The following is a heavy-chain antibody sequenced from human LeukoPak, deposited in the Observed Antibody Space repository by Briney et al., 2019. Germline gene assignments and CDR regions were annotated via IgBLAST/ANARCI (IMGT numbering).Heavy chain of an antibody. V-gene: IGHV4-4*07. CDR1: GGSISSYY. CDR2: IYTSGNT. CDR3: ARDRPGGYIDY. Sequence: PSETLSLTCTVSGGSISSYYWSWIRQPAGKGLEWIGRIYTSGNTNYNPSLKSRVTISLDTSKNQFSLKLSFVTAADTAAYYCARDRPGGYIDYWGQGTLVTVSS. J-gene: IGHJ4*02. D-gene: IGHD2-15*01.